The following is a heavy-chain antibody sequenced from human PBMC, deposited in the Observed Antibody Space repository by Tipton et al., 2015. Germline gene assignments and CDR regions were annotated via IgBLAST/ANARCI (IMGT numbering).Heavy chain of an antibody. J-gene: IGHJ3*01. CDR3: AREGDLRDGYNMNAFDV. D-gene: IGHD5-24*01. V-gene: IGHV3-23*01. Sequence: SLRLSCAASGFTFSNYAMSWVRQAPGKGLEWVSAISASGSGTYYTDSLKGRFTISRDNSRNTLYLQMNSLRAEDTAVYYCAREGDLRDGYNMNAFDVWGQGTMVTVSS. CDR2: ISASGSGT. CDR1: GFTFSNYA.